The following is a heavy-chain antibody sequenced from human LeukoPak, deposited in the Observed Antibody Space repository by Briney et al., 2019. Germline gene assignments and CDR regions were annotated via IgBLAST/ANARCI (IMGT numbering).Heavy chain of an antibody. Sequence: SETLSLTCTVSGGSISSSSYYWGWIRQPPGKGLEWIGSIYYSGSTYYNPSLKSRVTISVDTSKNQFSLKLSSVTAADTAVYYCASLYCGYALGDYWGQGTLVTVSS. CDR2: IYYSGST. J-gene: IGHJ4*02. D-gene: IGHD5-12*01. CDR3: ASLYCGYALGDY. CDR1: GGSISSSSYY. V-gene: IGHV4-39*01.